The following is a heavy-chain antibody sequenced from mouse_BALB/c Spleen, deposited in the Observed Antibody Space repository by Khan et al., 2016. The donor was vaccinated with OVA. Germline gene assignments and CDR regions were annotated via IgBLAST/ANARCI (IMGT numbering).Heavy chain of an antibody. J-gene: IGHJ1*01. CDR1: GFTFSGYA. CDR2: ISSGDSYT. Sequence: EVQLVESGGDLVKPGGSLKLSCAASGFTFSGYALSWVRQTPEKRLEWVATISSGDSYTYYPASVKGRFTISRDNVQNTLYLQMSSLRSEDTAMYYCARPPITTIVATSYWFFEVWGAGTTVTVSS. CDR3: ARPPITTIVATSYWFFEV. V-gene: IGHV5-9-3*01. D-gene: IGHD1-1*01.